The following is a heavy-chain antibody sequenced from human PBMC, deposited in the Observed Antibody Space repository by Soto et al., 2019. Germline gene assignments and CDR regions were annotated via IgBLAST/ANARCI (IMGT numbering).Heavy chain of an antibody. CDR2: INHSGST. V-gene: IGHV4-34*01. CDR1: GGSFSGYY. J-gene: IGHJ6*03. D-gene: IGHD7-27*01. Sequence: PSETLSLTCAVYGGSFSGYYWSWIRQPPGKGLEWIGEINHSGSTNYNPSLKSRVTISVDTSKNQFSLKLSSVTAADTAVYYCARGANWGDYYYYYMDVWGKGTTVTVSS. CDR3: ARGANWGDYYYYYMDV.